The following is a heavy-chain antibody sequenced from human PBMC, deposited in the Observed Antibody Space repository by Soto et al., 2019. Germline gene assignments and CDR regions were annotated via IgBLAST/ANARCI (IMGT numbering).Heavy chain of an antibody. Sequence: SETLSLTCTVSGGSIISSSYYWVWIRQPPGKGLEWIGSIYYSGSTYYNPSLKSRVTISVDTSKNQFSLKLSSVTAADTAVYYCAREFGSYPYYFDYWGQGTLVTVSS. CDR1: GGSIISSSYY. D-gene: IGHD1-26*01. J-gene: IGHJ4*02. CDR3: AREFGSYPYYFDY. V-gene: IGHV4-39*07. CDR2: IYYSGST.